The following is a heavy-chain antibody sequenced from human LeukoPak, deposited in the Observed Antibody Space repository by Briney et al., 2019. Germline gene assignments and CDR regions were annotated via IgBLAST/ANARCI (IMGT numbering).Heavy chain of an antibody. V-gene: IGHV4-39*01. J-gene: IGHJ4*02. CDR1: GGSISSSSYY. Sequence: SETLSLTCAVSGGSISSSSYYWGWIRQPPGKGLEWIGSIYYSGSTYYNPSLKSRVTISVDTSKNQFSLKLSSVTAADTAVYYCARQDLAVADRFDYWGRGTLVTVSS. CDR2: IYYSGST. CDR3: ARQDLAVADRFDY. D-gene: IGHD6-19*01.